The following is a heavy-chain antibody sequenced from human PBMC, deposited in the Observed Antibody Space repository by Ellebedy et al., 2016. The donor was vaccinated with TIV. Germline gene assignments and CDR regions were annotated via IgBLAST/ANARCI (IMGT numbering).Heavy chain of an antibody. CDR3: VKAPRGYSYGYYFDY. J-gene: IGHJ4*02. Sequence: GESLKISCAASGFAFSSYSMNWVRQAPGKGLEYVSAISSNGGSTYYADSVKGRFTISRDNSKNTLYLQMSSLRAEDTAVYYCVKAPRGYSYGYYFDYWGQGTLVTVSS. CDR2: ISSNGGST. CDR1: GFAFSSYS. V-gene: IGHV3-64D*06. D-gene: IGHD5-18*01.